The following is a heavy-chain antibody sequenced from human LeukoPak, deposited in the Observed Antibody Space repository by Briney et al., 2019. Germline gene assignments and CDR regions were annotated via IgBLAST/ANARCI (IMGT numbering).Heavy chain of an antibody. CDR1: GGSISSYY. CDR2: ISGSGGST. CDR3: ANARGVAATRL. Sequence: PSETLSLTCTVSGGSISSYYWSWVRQAPGKGLEWVSAISGSGGSTYYADSVKGRFTISRDNSKNTLYLQMNSLRAEDTAVYYCANARGVAATRLWGQGTLVTVSS. D-gene: IGHD2-15*01. J-gene: IGHJ4*02. V-gene: IGHV3-23*01.